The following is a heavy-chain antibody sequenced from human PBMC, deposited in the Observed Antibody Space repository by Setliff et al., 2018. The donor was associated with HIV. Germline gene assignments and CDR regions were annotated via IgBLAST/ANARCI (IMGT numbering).Heavy chain of an antibody. Sequence: SETLSLTCTVSGGSISSGVYYWSWIRHHPGKGLEWIGYIHYSGSIYYNPSLKSRVTISADTPKNQFSLKLSSVTAADTAVYYCAREGTYSGTFWVRRVASFDIWGQGTMVTVSS. CDR3: AREGTYSGTFWVRRVASFDI. J-gene: IGHJ3*02. V-gene: IGHV4-31*03. CDR2: IHYSGSI. CDR1: GGSISSGVYY. D-gene: IGHD1-26*01.